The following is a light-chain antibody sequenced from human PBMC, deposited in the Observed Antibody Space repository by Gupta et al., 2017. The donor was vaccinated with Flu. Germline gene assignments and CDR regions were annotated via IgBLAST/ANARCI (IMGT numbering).Light chain of an antibody. Sequence: ATLSLSPGGRATLSCRASQSVSSYLAWYQQKPGQAPRLLIYDVSVRATGVPARFIGSGYRTDFTLTISSRAPEDFAVYYCQQRSNWPLLTFGGGTKVEI. V-gene: IGKV3-11*01. J-gene: IGKJ4*01. CDR1: QSVSSY. CDR3: QQRSNWPLLT. CDR2: DVS.